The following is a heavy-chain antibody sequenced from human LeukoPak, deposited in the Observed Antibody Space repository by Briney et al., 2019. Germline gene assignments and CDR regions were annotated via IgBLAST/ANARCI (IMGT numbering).Heavy chain of an antibody. V-gene: IGHV4-34*01. Sequence: SETLSLTCAVYGGSFSGYYWSWIRQPPGKGLEWIGEINHSGSTNYNPSLKSRVTIFLDTSKNQFSLKMRSVTAADTAVYYCAKLDPNGDYDDWGQGTLVTVSS. J-gene: IGHJ4*02. CDR2: INHSGST. CDR3: AKLDPNGDYDD. CDR1: GGSFSGYY. D-gene: IGHD4-17*01.